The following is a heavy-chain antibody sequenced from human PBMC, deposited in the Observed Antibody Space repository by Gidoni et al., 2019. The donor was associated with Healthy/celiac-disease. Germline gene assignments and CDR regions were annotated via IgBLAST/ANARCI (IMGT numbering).Heavy chain of an antibody. CDR3: ASHPYYDQTTSYFDY. CDR2: ISPIFGTA. J-gene: IGHJ4*02. Sequence: QVQLVQSGAEVKQPGSSVKVSCTASGGTFSSYANSWVRQAPGQGLEWMGGISPIFGTANYAQKFQGRVTITADKSTSTAYMELSSLRSEDTAVYYCASHPYYDQTTSYFDYWGQGTLVTVSS. V-gene: IGHV1-69*06. D-gene: IGHD1-26*01. CDR1: GGTFSSYA.